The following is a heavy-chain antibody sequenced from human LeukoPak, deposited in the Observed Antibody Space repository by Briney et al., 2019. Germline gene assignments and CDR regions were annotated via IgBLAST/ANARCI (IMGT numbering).Heavy chain of an antibody. V-gene: IGHV3-23*01. Sequence: GSLRLSCAASGFSFSTYAMSWVRQAPGLGLEWVSAISGSGKTYYPDSVKGRFTISRDSSKNTLFLQMNGLRAEDTAVYYCAKERDAKGYFDYWGQGTLVTVSS. CDR2: ISGSGKT. CDR1: GFSFSTYA. CDR3: AKERDAKGYFDY. J-gene: IGHJ4*02.